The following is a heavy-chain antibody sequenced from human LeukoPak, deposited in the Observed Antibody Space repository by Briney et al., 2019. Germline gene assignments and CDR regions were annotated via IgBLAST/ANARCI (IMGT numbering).Heavy chain of an antibody. CDR2: ISSSGSTI. V-gene: IGHV3-11*04. CDR3: ASGCSGGSCYPLDAFDI. D-gene: IGHD2-15*01. CDR1: GFTFSDYY. J-gene: IGHJ3*02. Sequence: GGSLRLSCAASGFTFSDYYMSWIRQAPGKGLEWVSYISSSGSTICYADSVKGRFTISRDNAKNSLYLQMNSLRAEDTAVYYCASGCSGGSCYPLDAFDIWGQGTMVTVSS.